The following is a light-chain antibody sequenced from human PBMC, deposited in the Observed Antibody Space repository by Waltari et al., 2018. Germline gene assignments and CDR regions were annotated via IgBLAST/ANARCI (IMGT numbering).Light chain of an antibody. V-gene: IGKV1-12*01. CDR3: QQGNSFPPT. CDR2: GAS. CDR1: QGLGTW. J-gene: IGKJ1*01. Sequence: DIQMTQSPSSVSASVGDRVTITCRASQGLGTWLAWYQQKPGKAPKVLIYGASTLLTGVPSRFSGSGSGTEFTLTSTGLQPEDFATYFCQQGNSFPPTFGQGTRVEV.